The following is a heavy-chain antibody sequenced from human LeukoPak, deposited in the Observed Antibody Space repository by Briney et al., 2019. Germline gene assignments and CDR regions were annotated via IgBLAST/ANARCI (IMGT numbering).Heavy chain of an antibody. CDR2: INNDGSYI. Sequence: GGSLRLSCAASGFTFSPAWMHWVRQAPGKGLEWVSRINNDGSYINYADSVKGRFTISRDNAKNSLYLQMNSLRAEDTAVYYCARAFYYDSSSYFGYWGQGTLVTVSS. V-gene: IGHV3-74*01. D-gene: IGHD3-22*01. CDR3: ARAFYYDSSSYFGY. J-gene: IGHJ4*02. CDR1: GFTFSPAW.